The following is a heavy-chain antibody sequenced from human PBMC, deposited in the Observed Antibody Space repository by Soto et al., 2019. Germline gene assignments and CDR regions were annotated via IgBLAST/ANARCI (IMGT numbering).Heavy chain of an antibody. V-gene: IGHV1-69*12. CDR2: IIPIFGTP. CDR3: AFTLSANYYYGMDV. Sequence: QVQLVQSGAEVKKPGSSVKVSCKASGGTFSSYAISWVRQAPGQGLEWMGGIIPIFGTPDYAQKFQGRVTLPADESTSTAYMELSSLRSEDTAVYYCAFTLSANYYYGMDVWGQGTTVTVSS. D-gene: IGHD3-16*01. CDR1: GGTFSSYA. J-gene: IGHJ6*02.